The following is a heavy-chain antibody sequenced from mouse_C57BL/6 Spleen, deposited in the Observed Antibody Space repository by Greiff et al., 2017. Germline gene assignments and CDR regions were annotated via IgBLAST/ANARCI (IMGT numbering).Heavy chain of an antibody. V-gene: IGHV1-82*01. J-gene: IGHJ2*01. Sequence: VQLQESGPELVKPGASVKISCKASGYAFSSSWMNWVKQRPGKGLEWIGRIYPGDGDTNYNGKFKGKATLTADKSSSTAYMQLSSLTSEDSAVYFCARGGYYEDFDDWGQGTTLTVSS. D-gene: IGHD2-3*01. CDR3: ARGGYYEDFDD. CDR1: GYAFSSSW. CDR2: IYPGDGDT.